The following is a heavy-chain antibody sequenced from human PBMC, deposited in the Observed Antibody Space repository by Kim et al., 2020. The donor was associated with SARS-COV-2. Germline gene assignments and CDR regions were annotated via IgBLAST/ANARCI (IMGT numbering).Heavy chain of an antibody. Sequence: GGSLRLSCAASGFTFSSYAMSWVRQAPGKGLEWVSAISGGGGSTYYADSVKGRFTISRDISKSTLYLQMNSLRAEDTAVYYCAKDCQYSSSWYYFDYWGQGTLVTVSS. V-gene: IGHV3-23*01. CDR1: GFTFSSYA. D-gene: IGHD6-13*01. CDR3: AKDCQYSSSWYYFDY. CDR2: ISGGGGST. J-gene: IGHJ4*02.